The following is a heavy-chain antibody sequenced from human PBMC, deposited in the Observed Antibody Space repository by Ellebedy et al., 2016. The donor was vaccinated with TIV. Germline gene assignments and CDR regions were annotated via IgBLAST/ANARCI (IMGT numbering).Heavy chain of an antibody. CDR3: ARVRTIFGVGPNAFDI. V-gene: IGHV4-34*01. D-gene: IGHD3-3*01. Sequence: MPSETLSLTCAVYGGSFNDYCWSWIRQPPGKGLEWIGEVNHGGGTNYNPSLKRRVTISVDTSKNQLALSLTSVTAADTAVYYCARVRTIFGVGPNAFDIWGQGTMVTVSS. CDR1: GGSFNDYC. J-gene: IGHJ3*02. CDR2: VNHGGGT.